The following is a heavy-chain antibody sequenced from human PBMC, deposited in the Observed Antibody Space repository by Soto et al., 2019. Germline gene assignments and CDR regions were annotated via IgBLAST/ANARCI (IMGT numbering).Heavy chain of an antibody. D-gene: IGHD5-18*01. CDR1: GFTFSSYW. Sequence: EVQLVESGGGLVQPGGSLRLSCAASGFTFSSYWMSWVRQAPGKGLEGVANIKQDGSEKYYVDSVKGRFTISRDNAKNSLYLQMNSLRAEDTAVYYCARGIQLWSRRGFFDYWGQGTLVTVSS. V-gene: IGHV3-7*01. CDR2: IKQDGSEK. J-gene: IGHJ4*02. CDR3: ARGIQLWSRRGFFDY.